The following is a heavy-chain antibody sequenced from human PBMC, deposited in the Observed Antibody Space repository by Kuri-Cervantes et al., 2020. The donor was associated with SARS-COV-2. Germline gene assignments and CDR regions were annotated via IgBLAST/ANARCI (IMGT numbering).Heavy chain of an antibody. CDR1: GFTFSSYS. J-gene: IGHJ4*02. CDR2: ISSSSSYI. V-gene: IGHV3-21*01. D-gene: IGHD7-27*01. Sequence: GESLKISCAASGFTFSSYSMNWVRQAPGKGLECVSSISSSSSYIYYADSVKGRFTISRDNAKNSLYLQMNSLRAEDTAVYCCARGLWGIQYYFDYWGQGTLVTVSS. CDR3: ARGLWGIQYYFDY.